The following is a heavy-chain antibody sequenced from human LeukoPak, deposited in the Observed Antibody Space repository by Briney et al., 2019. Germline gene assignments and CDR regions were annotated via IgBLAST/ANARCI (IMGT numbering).Heavy chain of an antibody. CDR2: IRQDANVK. D-gene: IGHD3-10*01. CDR1: GFTFSDYY. J-gene: IGHJ4*02. V-gene: IGHV3-7*01. CDR3: ARWAADSGIYYIAS. Sequence: PGRSLRLSCAASGFTFSDYYMSWIRQAPGKGLQWVASIRQDANVKYYVDSVRGRFTISRDNAENSLHLQMNGLRAEDTAMYYCARWAADSGIYYIASWGQGSLVTVSS.